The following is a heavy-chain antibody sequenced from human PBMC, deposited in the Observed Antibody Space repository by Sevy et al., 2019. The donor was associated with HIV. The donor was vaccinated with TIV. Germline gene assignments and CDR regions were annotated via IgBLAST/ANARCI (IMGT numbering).Heavy chain of an antibody. Sequence: SETLSLTCAVYGGSFSGYYWSWIHQPPGKGLEWIGEINHSGSTNYNPSLKSRVTISVDTSKNQFSLKLSSVTAADTAVYYCARVGSSGYFYDAFDIWGQGTMVTVSS. J-gene: IGHJ3*02. V-gene: IGHV4-34*01. CDR2: INHSGST. CDR3: ARVGSSGYFYDAFDI. D-gene: IGHD3-22*01. CDR1: GGSFSGYY.